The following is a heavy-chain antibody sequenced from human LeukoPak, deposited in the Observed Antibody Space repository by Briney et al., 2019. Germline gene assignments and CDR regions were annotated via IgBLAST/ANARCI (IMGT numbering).Heavy chain of an antibody. D-gene: IGHD3-10*01. CDR3: ARGDYYGSGKVVAG. J-gene: IGHJ4*02. Sequence: ASVKVSCKASGYTFTGYYMHWVRQAPGQGLEWMGWINPNSGGTNYAQKYQGRVTMNRDTSISTAYMERTRLRSDDTAFYYCARGDYYGSGKVVAGWGQGTLVTVSS. V-gene: IGHV1-2*02. CDR1: GYTFTGYY. CDR2: INPNSGGT.